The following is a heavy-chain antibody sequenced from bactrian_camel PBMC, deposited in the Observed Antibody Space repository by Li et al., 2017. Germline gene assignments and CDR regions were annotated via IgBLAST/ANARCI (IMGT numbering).Heavy chain of an antibody. Sequence: HVQLVESGGGSVQAGESLRLTCEVSGAGNSCMGWFRQAPGQEREGVAAIDTGDGSTYYLNSVEGRFTISHDNANNALYLQMNSLKPEDTAMYYCALGQSLTGCPTASGHFLYWSQGTQVTVS. V-gene: IGHV3S1*01. J-gene: IGHJ4*01. D-gene: IGHD3*01. CDR2: IDTGDGST. CDR1: GAGNSC. CDR3: ALGQSLTGCPTASGHFLY.